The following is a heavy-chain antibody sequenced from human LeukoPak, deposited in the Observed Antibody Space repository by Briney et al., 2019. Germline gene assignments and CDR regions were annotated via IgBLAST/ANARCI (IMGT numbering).Heavy chain of an antibody. V-gene: IGHV3-23*01. CDR1: GFTFSSYA. J-gene: IGHJ4*02. D-gene: IGHD3-22*01. CDR3: AKNRRSRDSSGYLYYFDY. CDR2: ISGSGGST. Sequence: GGSLRLSCAASGFTFSSYAMSWVRQAPGKGLEWVSAISGSGGSTYYADSVKGRFTISRDNSKNKLYLPMNSLRAEDTAVYYCAKNRRSRDSSGYLYYFDYWGQGTLVTVSS.